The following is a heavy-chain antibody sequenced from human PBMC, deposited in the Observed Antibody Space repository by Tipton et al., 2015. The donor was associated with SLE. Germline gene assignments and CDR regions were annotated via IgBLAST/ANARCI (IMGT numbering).Heavy chain of an antibody. J-gene: IGHJ3*01. D-gene: IGHD7-27*01. CDR2: MDPNSGNS. V-gene: IGHV1-8*02. CDR3: AREGVHNGDAFDL. Sequence: QVQLVQSGAEVKKPGASVKVSCKASGFTFNTYEINWVRQVPGQGLEWMGYMDPNSGNSDSAPKFQGRLTLTSDTSVSTAYMDLSSLRSDDTAFYYCAREGVHNGDAFDLWGHGTMVTVSS. CDR1: GFTFNTYE.